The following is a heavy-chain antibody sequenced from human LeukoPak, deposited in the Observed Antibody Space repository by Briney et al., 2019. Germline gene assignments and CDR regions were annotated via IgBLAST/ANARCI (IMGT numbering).Heavy chain of an antibody. CDR2: ISSSSTYI. CDR3: ARFAAGGSYYYYMDV. D-gene: IGHD6-25*01. J-gene: IGHJ6*03. CDR1: GFIFSNYN. V-gene: IGHV3-21*01. Sequence: PGGSLRLSCAASGFIFSNYNMNWVRQAPWKGLEWVSSISSSSTYIYYADSVKGRFTISRDNAKNSLYLQMNSLRADDTAVYYCARFAAGGSYYYYMDVWGKGTTVTVSS.